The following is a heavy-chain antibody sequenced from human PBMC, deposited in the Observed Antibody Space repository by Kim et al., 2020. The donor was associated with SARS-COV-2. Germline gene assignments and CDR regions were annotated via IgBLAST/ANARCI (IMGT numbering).Heavy chain of an antibody. CDR3: ARDVGGTADE. CDR2: T. V-gene: IGHV3-74*01. Sequence: TRYADSVGGRFTISRDNARTTLQRQMNSVGVEDTAVYYCARDVGGTADEWGQGTLVTVSS. J-gene: IGHJ4*02. D-gene: IGHD2-15*01.